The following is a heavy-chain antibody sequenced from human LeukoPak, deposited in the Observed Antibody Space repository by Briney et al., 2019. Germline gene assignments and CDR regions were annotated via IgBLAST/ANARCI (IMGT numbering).Heavy chain of an antibody. CDR3: ARGYYGSGSPIYGMDV. CDR1: GFTFSSYD. Sequence: PGGSLRLSCAASGFTFSSYDMHWVRQATGKGLEWVSAICTAGDTYYPGSVQGRFTISRENAKNSLYLQMNSLRAGDTAVYYCARGYYGSGSPIYGMDVWGQGTTVTVSS. D-gene: IGHD3-10*01. CDR2: ICTAGDT. V-gene: IGHV3-13*04. J-gene: IGHJ6*02.